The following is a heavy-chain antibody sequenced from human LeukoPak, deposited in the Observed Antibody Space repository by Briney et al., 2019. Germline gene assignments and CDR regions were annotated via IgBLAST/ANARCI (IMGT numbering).Heavy chain of an antibody. Sequence: GGSLRLSCAAWGFTVSSRYMGGVRQAPGKGLEWVSVIYSGGSTHFALSVQPRFPISRDNSKNPLYLQLNRLRAEHTAVHYCARDPSSSGHYLYWGQGTLVTVSS. CDR2: IYSGGST. CDR3: ARDPSSSGHYLY. D-gene: IGHD3-22*01. CDR1: GFTVSSRY. J-gene: IGHJ4*02. V-gene: IGHV3-53*01.